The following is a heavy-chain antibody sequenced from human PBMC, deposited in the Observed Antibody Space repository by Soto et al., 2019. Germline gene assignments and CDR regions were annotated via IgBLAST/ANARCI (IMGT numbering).Heavy chain of an antibody. Sequence: SETLSLTCAVYGGSFSGYYWSWIRQPPGKGLEWIGEINHSGSTNYNPSLKSRVTISRDNSKKSLYLHMDSLRDEDTAVYFCARGTMAPGLDYWGQGILVTVSS. CDR1: GGSFSGYY. V-gene: IGHV4-34*01. CDR3: ARGTMAPGLDY. J-gene: IGHJ4*02. D-gene: IGHD3-3*01. CDR2: INHSGST.